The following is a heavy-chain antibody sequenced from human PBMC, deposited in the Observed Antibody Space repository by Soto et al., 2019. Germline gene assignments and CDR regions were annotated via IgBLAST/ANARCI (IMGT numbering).Heavy chain of an antibody. CDR3: GRDQLILPANDFFYGSDV. Sequence: DVQLVESGGAVVQPGESLRLSCAVSGFTFSMYSMTWVRQAPGKGLEWVAKIPQEGGDGHYADSVKGRFTISRDNAKNSVFLQMNNRRAADTAVYYCGRDQLILPANDFFYGSDVWGQGATVTVS. D-gene: IGHD3-22*01. CDR1: GFTFSMYS. J-gene: IGHJ6*02. V-gene: IGHV3-7*03. CDR2: IPQEGGDG.